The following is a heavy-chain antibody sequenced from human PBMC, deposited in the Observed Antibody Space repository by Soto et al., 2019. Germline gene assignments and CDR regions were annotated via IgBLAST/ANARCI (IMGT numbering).Heavy chain of an antibody. D-gene: IGHD3-10*01. CDR3: ARQSLLWFGELSNYFDY. Sequence: PSETLSLTCTVSGGSISSSSYYWGWIRQPPGKGLEWIGSIYYSGSTYYNPSLKSRVTISVDTSKNQFSLKLSSVTAADTAVYYCARQSLLWFGELSNYFDYWGQGTLVTVSS. J-gene: IGHJ4*02. CDR2: IYYSGST. CDR1: GGSISSSSYY. V-gene: IGHV4-39*01.